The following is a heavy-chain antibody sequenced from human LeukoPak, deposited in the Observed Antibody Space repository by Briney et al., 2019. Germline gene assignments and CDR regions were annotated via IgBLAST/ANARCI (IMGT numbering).Heavy chain of an antibody. CDR2: MYYSGST. J-gene: IGHJ4*02. CDR3: ARAPSSGATYFDY. Sequence: SETLSLTCSVSGGSISSSNYYWGWIRQTPGEGLEVIGTMYYSGSTYYNPSLKSRVTISVDTSKDQFSLKLSSVTAADTAVYYCARAPSSGATYFDYWGQGSLVTVSS. V-gene: IGHV4-39*07. CDR1: GGSISSSNYY. D-gene: IGHD1-26*01.